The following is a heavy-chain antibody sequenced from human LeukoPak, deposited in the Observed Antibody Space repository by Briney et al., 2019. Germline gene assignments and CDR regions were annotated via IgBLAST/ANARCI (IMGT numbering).Heavy chain of an antibody. CDR3: ASRAGAYSHPYDY. V-gene: IGHV3-53*01. CDR2: IYSDNT. J-gene: IGHJ4*02. Sequence: AGSLRLSCTVSGFTVSSNSMSWVRQAPGKGLERVSFIYSDNTHYSDSVKGRITIFRVNSKNSLYHQMHSLRAETTAEYYWASRAGAYSHPYDYCGQGNLVTVSS. D-gene: IGHD4/OR15-4a*01. CDR1: GFTVSSNS.